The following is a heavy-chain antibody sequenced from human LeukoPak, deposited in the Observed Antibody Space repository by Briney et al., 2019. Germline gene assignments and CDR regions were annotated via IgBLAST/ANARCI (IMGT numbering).Heavy chain of an antibody. Sequence: GGSLRLSCAASGLTFSSYAMTWVRQARGKGLEWVSTISDSGGSTYYADSIKGRFTISRDNSKNTLYLQMNSLRVEDTAVYYCAKDAGDSYHWGRGTLVTVSS. J-gene: IGHJ5*02. CDR1: GLTFSSYA. V-gene: IGHV3-23*01. CDR3: AKDAGDSYH. CDR2: ISDSGGST.